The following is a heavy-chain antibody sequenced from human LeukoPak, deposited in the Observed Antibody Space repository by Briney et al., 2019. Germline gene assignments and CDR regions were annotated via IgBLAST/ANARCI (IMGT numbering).Heavy chain of an antibody. CDR1: GYTFTGYY. J-gene: IGHJ4*02. Sequence: ASVKVSCKASGYTFTGYYMHWVRQAPGQGLEWMGWMNPNSGNTGYAQKFQGRVTITRNTSISTAYMELSSLRSEDTAVYYCARGRGGYYDSSGYYYKKYYFDYWGQGTLVTVSS. CDR2: MNPNSGNT. D-gene: IGHD3-22*01. CDR3: ARGRGGYYDSSGYYYKKYYFDY. V-gene: IGHV1-8*03.